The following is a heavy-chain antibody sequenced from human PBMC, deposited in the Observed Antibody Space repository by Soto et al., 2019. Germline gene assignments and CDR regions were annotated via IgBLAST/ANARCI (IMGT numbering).Heavy chain of an antibody. V-gene: IGHV4-4*02. CDR3: ARGTWGVVKKPGSSWRYFDY. D-gene: IGHD6-13*01. Sequence: PSETLSLTCAVSGGSISSSNWWSWVRQPPGKGLEWIGEIYHSGSTNYNPSLKSRVTISVDKSKNQFSLKLSSVTAADTAVYYCARGTWGVVKKPGSSWRYFDYWGQGTLVTVSS. CDR2: IYHSGST. CDR1: GGSISSSNW. J-gene: IGHJ4*02.